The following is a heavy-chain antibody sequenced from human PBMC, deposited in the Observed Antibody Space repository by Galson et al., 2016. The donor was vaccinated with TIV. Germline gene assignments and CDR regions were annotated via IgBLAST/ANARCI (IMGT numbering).Heavy chain of an antibody. CDR1: GFIFSIYG. D-gene: IGHD4-17*01. J-gene: IGHJ4*02. V-gene: IGHV3-30*18. CDR3: AKVGARGYGDYPYYLEY. CDR2: ISFDGNNQ. Sequence: SLRLSCAASGFIFSIYGMHWVRQAPGKGLEWVTLISFDGNNQYYADSVKGRSTSSRDNSKNTMYLHMNSLRTEDTAVYYCAKVGARGYGDYPYYLEYWGQGTLVTVSS.